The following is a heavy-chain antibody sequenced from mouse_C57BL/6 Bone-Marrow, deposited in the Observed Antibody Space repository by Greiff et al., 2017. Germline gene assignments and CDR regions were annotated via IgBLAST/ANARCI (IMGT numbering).Heavy chain of an antibody. Sequence: EVQLQQSGAELVRPGASVKLSCTASGFNIKDDYMHWVKQRPEQGLEWIGWIDPENGDTEYASQFQGKAPITADTSSNTAYLQLSSLTSEDTAVYDFTTGFITTVVAHFDYWGQGTTLTVSS. CDR3: TTGFITTVVAHFDY. D-gene: IGHD1-1*01. CDR1: GFNIKDDY. CDR2: IDPENGDT. J-gene: IGHJ2*01. V-gene: IGHV14-4*01.